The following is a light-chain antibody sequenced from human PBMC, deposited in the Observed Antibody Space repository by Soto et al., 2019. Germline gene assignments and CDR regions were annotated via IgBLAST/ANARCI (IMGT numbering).Light chain of an antibody. CDR2: LEGSGSY. Sequence: QTVVTQSSSASASLGSSVKLTCTLSSGHSSYIIAWHQQQPGKAPRYLMKLEGSGSYNKGSGVPDRFSGSSSGADRYLTISKLHFEDEADYYCETWDSNTHTVFGGGPQLTVL. CDR3: ETWDSNTHTV. V-gene: IGLV4-60*02. CDR1: SGHSSYI. J-gene: IGLJ3*02.